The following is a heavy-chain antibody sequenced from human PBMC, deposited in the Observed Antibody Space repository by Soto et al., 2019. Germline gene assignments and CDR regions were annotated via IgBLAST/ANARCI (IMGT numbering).Heavy chain of an antibody. J-gene: IGHJ4*02. CDR2: IYYSGST. V-gene: IGHV4-31*03. CDR1: GGSISSGGYY. D-gene: IGHD4-17*01. CDR3: ARVRPFGTTVTYVDY. Sequence: QVQLQESGPGLVKPSQTLSLTCTVSGGSISSGGYYWSWIRQHPGKVLEWIGYIYYSGSTYYNPSLKSRVTIEVDTSKSQFALKLSSVTAADTAVYYCARVRPFGTTVTYVDYWGQGTLVTVSS.